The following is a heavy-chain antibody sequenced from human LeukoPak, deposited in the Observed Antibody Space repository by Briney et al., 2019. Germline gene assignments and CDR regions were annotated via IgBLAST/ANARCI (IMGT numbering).Heavy chain of an antibody. CDR1: GFTFSSYG. J-gene: IGHJ4*02. Sequence: GGSLRLSCAASGFTFSSYGMHWVRQAPGKGLEWVAVISYDGSNKYYADSVKGRFTISRDNSKNTLYLQMNSLRAEDTAVYYCARDLCSGVSCRYADYWGQGTLVTVSS. CDR3: ARDLCSGVSCRYADY. D-gene: IGHD2-15*01. CDR2: ISYDGSNK. V-gene: IGHV3-30*03.